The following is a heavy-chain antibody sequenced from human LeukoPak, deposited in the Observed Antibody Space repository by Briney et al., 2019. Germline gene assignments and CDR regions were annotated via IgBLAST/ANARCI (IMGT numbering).Heavy chain of an antibody. D-gene: IGHD4/OR15-4a*01. V-gene: IGHV4-4*02. CDR3: ARQNYGAAPLRY. CDR1: GGSISSSNW. Sequence: SETLSLTCAVSGGSISSSNWWSWVRPPPGKGLEWIGEIYHSGRTNYNPSLKSRVTISVDTSKNQFSLKLSSVTAADTAVYYCARQNYGAAPLRYWGQGTLVTVSS. J-gene: IGHJ4*02. CDR2: IYHSGRT.